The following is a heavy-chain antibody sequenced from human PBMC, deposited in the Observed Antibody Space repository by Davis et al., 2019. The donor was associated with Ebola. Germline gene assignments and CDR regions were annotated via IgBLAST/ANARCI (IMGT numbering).Heavy chain of an antibody. D-gene: IGHD2-15*01. CDR2: VTSSGGKT. V-gene: IGHV3-23*01. J-gene: IGHJ3*02. Sequence: GESLKISCAASGFSFSTFAMSWVRQAPGKGLEWVSTVTSSGGKTYGADSVRGRFTIARDNSKNTVYLQLTSLTAEDTAVYYCAKTSGYDCSGSTCEGSAFDIWGQGTTVTVSS. CDR1: GFSFSTFA. CDR3: AKTSGYDCSGSTCEGSAFDI.